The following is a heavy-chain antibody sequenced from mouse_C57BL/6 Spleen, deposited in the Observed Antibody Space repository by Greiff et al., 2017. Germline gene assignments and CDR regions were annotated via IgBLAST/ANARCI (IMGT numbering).Heavy chain of an antibody. Sequence: QVQLQQSGAELVRPGASVTLSCKASGYTFTDYEMHWVKQTPVHGLEWIGAIDPETGGTAYNQKFKGKAILTADKFSSTAYMELRSLTSEDSAVYYCTRYLGPYYFDYRRPGATHTSSS. V-gene: IGHV1-15*01. CDR1: GYTFTDYE. CDR2: IDPETGGT. D-gene: IGHD4-1*01. CDR3: TRYLGPYYFDY. J-gene: IGHJ2*01.